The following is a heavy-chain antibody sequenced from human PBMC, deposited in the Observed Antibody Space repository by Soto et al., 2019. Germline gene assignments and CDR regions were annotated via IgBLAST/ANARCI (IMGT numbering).Heavy chain of an antibody. V-gene: IGHV3-7*05. CDR1: GFTFSSYW. J-gene: IGHJ6*02. Sequence: ESGGGLVQPGGSLRLSCAASGFTFSSYWMSWVRQAPGKGLEWVANIKQDGSEKYYVDSVKGRFTISRDNAKNSLYLQMNSLRAEDTAVYYCAREDYGDYGYYYYYGMDVWGQGTTVTVSS. CDR3: AREDYGDYGYYYYYGMDV. CDR2: IKQDGSEK. D-gene: IGHD4-17*01.